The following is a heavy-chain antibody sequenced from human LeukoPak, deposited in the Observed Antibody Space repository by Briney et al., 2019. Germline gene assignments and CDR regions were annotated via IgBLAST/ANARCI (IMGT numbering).Heavy chain of an antibody. J-gene: IGHJ4*02. CDR3: AAQEGNFDY. CDR1: WFTVSSNY. Sequence: PGGSLRLSCAASWFTVSSNYMSCVRQAPGKGLEWVSVIYSGGSAYYADSVKGRFTISRDNSKNTLYLQMNSLRAEDTAVYYCAAQEGNFDYWGQGTLVTVSS. V-gene: IGHV3-53*01. CDR2: IYSGGSA.